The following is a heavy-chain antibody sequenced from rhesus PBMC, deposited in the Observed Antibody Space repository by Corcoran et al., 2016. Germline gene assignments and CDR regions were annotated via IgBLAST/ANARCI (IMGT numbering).Heavy chain of an antibody. V-gene: IGHV4-165*01. CDR3: ARDDTGWSSFAY. D-gene: IGHD6S26*01. CDR1: GGSISGYW. CDR2: TGGDSGKT. Sequence: QVQLQESGPGLVKPSETLSLTCAVSGGSISGYWWAWIRQPPGKGLEWVGYTGGDSGKTYYNPSHKSLGTIATEKSKNQFSLKLISMTAADTAVYYCARDDTGWSSFAYWGQGVLVTVSS. J-gene: IGHJ4*01.